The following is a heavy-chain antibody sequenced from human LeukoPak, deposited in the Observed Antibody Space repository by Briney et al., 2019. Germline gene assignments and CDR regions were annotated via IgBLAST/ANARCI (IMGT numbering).Heavy chain of an antibody. CDR1: GASIDSYY. V-gene: IGHV4-59*01. CDR3: ARGKNLLELLPRLDY. Sequence: SSETLSLTCTISGASIDSYYWNWIRQPPGKGLEWIGYIYYSGTTNYNPSLKRRVTISVDTSKNQFSLKLSSMTAADTAVYYCARGKNLLELLPRLDYWGQGTLVTVSS. D-gene: IGHD3-10*01. J-gene: IGHJ4*02. CDR2: IYYSGTT.